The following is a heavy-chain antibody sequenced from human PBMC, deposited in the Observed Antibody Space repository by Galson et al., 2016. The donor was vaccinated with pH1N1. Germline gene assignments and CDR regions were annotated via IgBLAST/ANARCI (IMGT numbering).Heavy chain of an antibody. CDR3: TRENHHKFDY. CDR2: ITKRPEGYTT. CDR1: GFTLGDFY. V-gene: IGHV3-72*01. Sequence: SLRLSCAASGFTLGDFYMDWVRQAPGKGLEWVGRITKRPEGYTTQDAASVKGRFIISREDSKALLYLQMNSLKTEDTAVYYCTRENHHKFDYWGQGTLVTVSS. J-gene: IGHJ4*02.